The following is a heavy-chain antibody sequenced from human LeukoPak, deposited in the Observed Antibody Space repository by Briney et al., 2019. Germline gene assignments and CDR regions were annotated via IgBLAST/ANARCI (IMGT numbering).Heavy chain of an antibody. D-gene: IGHD3-22*01. CDR2: IYSGGST. V-gene: IGHV3-53*01. Sequence: GGSLRLSCAASGFTVSSNYMSWVRQAPGKGLEWVSVIYSGGSTYYADSVKGRFTISRDNSKSTLYLQMNSLRAEDTAVYYCARVPYYYDSSDYWGQGTLVTVSS. J-gene: IGHJ4*02. CDR1: GFTVSSNY. CDR3: ARVPYYYDSSDY.